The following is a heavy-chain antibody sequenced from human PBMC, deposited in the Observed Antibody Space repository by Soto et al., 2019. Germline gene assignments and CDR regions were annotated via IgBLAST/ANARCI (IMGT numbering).Heavy chain of an antibody. CDR1: WFSLSTSGVG. CDR2: IYWDDDK. CDR3: AHSPPTVTKVRSVHAEGDYFDY. D-gene: IGHD4-17*01. Sequence: GSGPTLVNPTQTLTLTCTFSWFSLSTSGVGVGWIRQPPGKALEWLALIYWDDDKRYSPSLKSRLTITKDTSKNQVVLTMTNMDPVDTATYYCAHSPPTVTKVRSVHAEGDYFDYWGQGTLVTVSS. V-gene: IGHV2-5*02. J-gene: IGHJ4*02.